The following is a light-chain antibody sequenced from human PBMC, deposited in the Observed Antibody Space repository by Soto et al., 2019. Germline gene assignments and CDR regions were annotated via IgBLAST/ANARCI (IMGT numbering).Light chain of an antibody. V-gene: IGKV3-20*01. J-gene: IGKJ1*01. CDR1: RSVSDTL. Sequence: DIVLTQSPGTPSVSPAERATLSCRADRSVSDTLLTWFQQKPGQAPRLLILGTSNRAPGIPDRFSGSGSGTAFTLPISRLEPDDFAVYYCQHYGDSSWTFGQGTKVDIK. CDR2: GTS. CDR3: QHYGDSSWT.